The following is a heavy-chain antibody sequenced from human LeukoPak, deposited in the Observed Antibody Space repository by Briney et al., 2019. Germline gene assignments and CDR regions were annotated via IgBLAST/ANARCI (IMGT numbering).Heavy chain of an antibody. D-gene: IGHD6-13*01. V-gene: IGHV4-59*01. CDR1: GGSIGSYY. Sequence: SETLSLTCTVSGGSIGSYYWSWIRQPPGKGLEWVGYIYYSGSTNYNPSLKSRVTISLDTSKNQFSMNLISVTAADTAVYYCAREGVAAAGKLDYWGQGTLVTVSS. CDR3: AREGVAAAGKLDY. J-gene: IGHJ4*02. CDR2: IYYSGST.